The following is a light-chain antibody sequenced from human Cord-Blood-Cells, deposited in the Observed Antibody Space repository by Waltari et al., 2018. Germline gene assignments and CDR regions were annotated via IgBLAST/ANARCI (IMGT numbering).Light chain of an antibody. CDR3: SSYTSSSTLL. Sequence: QSALTQPASVSGSPRQSITISCTGTSSDVGGYTYVSWYQQHPGKAPKLMIYEVSNRPSGVSNRFSGSKSGNTASLTISGLQAEDEADYYCSSYTSSSTLLFGGGTKLTVL. CDR1: SSDVGGYTY. CDR2: EVS. J-gene: IGLJ2*01. V-gene: IGLV2-14*01.